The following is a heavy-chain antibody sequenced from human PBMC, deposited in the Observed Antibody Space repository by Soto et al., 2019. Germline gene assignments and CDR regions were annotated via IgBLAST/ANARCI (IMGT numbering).Heavy chain of an antibody. CDR2: INHSGST. CDR3: ARGQVYSSSWYARNEGCFDP. V-gene: IGHV4-34*01. CDR1: GGTFSGSR. Sequence: SAAQPLSYALHGGTFSGSRWSSYHQQTGKGLEWIGEINHSGSTNYNPSLKSRVTISVDTSKNQFSLKLSSVTAADTAVYYCARGQVYSSSWYARNEGCFDPWGQGTLVTVFS. D-gene: IGHD6-13*01. J-gene: IGHJ5*02.